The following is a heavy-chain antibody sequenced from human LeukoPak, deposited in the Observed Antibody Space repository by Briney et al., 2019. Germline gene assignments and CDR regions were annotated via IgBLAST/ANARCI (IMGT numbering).Heavy chain of an antibody. V-gene: IGHV3-30*03. CDR1: GFTFSNYG. CDR2: ISYDGSDK. D-gene: IGHD3-3*01. Sequence: GGSLRLSCAASGFTFSNYGMHWVRQAPGKGLEWVAIISYDGSDKYYGDSVKGRFTISRDNAKNSLYLQMNSLRAEDTAVYYCARDRAPRYDFWSGYYMDWGQGTLVTVSS. CDR3: ARDRAPRYDFWSGYYMD. J-gene: IGHJ4*02.